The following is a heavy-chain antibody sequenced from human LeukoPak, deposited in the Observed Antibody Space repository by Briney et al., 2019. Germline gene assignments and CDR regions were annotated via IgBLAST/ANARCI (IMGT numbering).Heavy chain of an antibody. Sequence: SETLSLTCTVSGYSISSGYYWGWIRQPPGKGLEGIGIIYHIGGTYYNPSLKGRVTISVDTSKNQFSLKLSSVTAADTAVYYCARQLRYYYDRSGEGAQNAFDIWGPGTMVTVSS. D-gene: IGHD3-22*01. J-gene: IGHJ3*02. V-gene: IGHV4-38-2*02. CDR1: GYSISSGYY. CDR3: ARQLRYYYDRSGEGAQNAFDI. CDR2: IYHIGGT.